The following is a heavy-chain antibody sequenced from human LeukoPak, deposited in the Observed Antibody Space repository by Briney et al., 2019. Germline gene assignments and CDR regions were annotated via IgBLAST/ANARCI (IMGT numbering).Heavy chain of an antibody. J-gene: IGHJ4*02. Sequence: ASVKVSCKASGYTFTSYGISWVRQAPGQGHEWMGWISAYSGNTKYAQNLQGRATMTTDTSTSTAYMELRSLRSDDTAVYYCARGYYYDSSGYYPDDYWGQGTLVTVSS. D-gene: IGHD3-22*01. CDR3: ARGYYYDSSGYYPDDY. V-gene: IGHV1-18*01. CDR1: GYTFTSYG. CDR2: ISAYSGNT.